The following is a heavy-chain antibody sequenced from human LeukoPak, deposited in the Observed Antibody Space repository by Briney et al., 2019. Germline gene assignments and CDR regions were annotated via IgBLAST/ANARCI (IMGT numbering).Heavy chain of an antibody. J-gene: IGHJ4*02. CDR1: GFTFSSYG. CDR3: ARAQRWARCSSTSCYSDY. V-gene: IGHV3-33*01. D-gene: IGHD2-2*01. CDR2: IWYDGSNK. Sequence: QTGGSLRLSCAASGFTFSSYGMHWVRQAPGKGLEWVAVIWYDGSNKYYADSVKGRFTISRDNSKNTLYLQMNSLRAEDTAVYYCARAQRWARCSSTSCYSDYWGQGTLVTVSS.